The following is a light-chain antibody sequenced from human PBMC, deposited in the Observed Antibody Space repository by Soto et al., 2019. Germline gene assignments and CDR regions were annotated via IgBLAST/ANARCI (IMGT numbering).Light chain of an antibody. Sequence: QSALTPPPSASGSPGQSVTISCTGTSSDVGGYNYVSWYQQHPGKAPKLMISEVSKRPSGVPDRFSGSKSGNTASLTVSGLQAEDDADYYCSSFAGNNNLVFGAGTKLTVL. CDR2: EVS. CDR1: SSDVGGYNY. V-gene: IGLV2-8*01. J-gene: IGLJ2*01. CDR3: SSFAGNNNLV.